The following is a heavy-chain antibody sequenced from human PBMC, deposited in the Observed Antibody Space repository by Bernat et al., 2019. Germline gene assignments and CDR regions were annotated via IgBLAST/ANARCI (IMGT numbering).Heavy chain of an antibody. V-gene: IGHV1-18*01. CDR2: ISAYNGNT. Sequence: QVQRVQSGADVKKPGSSVKFSCKASGYTFTSYGISWVRQAPGQGLEWMGWISAYNGNTNYAQKLQGRVTMTTDTSTSTAYMKLRSLRSDDTDVYYCARETVSADDTDYFDYWGQGTLVTVSS. D-gene: IGHD6-13*01. J-gene: IGHJ4*02. CDR1: GYTFTSYG. CDR3: ARETVSADDTDYFDY.